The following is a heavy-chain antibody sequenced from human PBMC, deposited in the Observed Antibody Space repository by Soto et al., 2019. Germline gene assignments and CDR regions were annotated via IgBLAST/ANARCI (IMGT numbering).Heavy chain of an antibody. D-gene: IGHD3-16*02. Sequence: QVQLVESGGGVVQPGRSLRLSCAASGFTFSSYGMHWVRQAPGKGLEWVAVISYDGSNKYYADSVKGRFTISRDNSKNTLYLQMNSLRAEDTAVYYCAKDRMITFGGVIGHTDVWGQGTTVTVSS. CDR3: AKDRMITFGGVIGHTDV. J-gene: IGHJ6*02. CDR2: ISYDGSNK. V-gene: IGHV3-30*18. CDR1: GFTFSSYG.